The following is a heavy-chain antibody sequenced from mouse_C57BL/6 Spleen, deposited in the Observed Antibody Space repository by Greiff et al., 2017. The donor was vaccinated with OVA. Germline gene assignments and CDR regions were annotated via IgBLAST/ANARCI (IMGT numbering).Heavy chain of an antibody. CDR3: ARLPYDYDEGYAMDY. D-gene: IGHD2-4*01. Sequence: EVHLVESGGGLVQPGGSLKLSCAASGFTFSDYYMYWVRQTPEKRLEWVAYISNGGGSTYYPDTVKGRFTISRDNAKNTLYLQMSRLKSEDTAMYYCARLPYDYDEGYAMDYWGQGTSVTVSS. J-gene: IGHJ4*01. CDR1: GFTFSDYY. CDR2: ISNGGGST. V-gene: IGHV5-12*01.